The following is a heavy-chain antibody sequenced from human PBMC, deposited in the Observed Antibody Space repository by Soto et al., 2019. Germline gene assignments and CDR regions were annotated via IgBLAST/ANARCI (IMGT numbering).Heavy chain of an antibody. J-gene: IGHJ4*02. CDR1: GSTISASY. Sequence: EVRLVETGGAVIPPGGSLKLFCSASGSTISASYMTWVRQAPGKGLEWVASFFAGDIAYYAESVKGRFTLTRDNSRTTLSLQMNSLRAEDTAVYFCTYGDYVRWLFGFWGQGTLVTVSS. CDR3: TYGDYVRWLFGF. CDR2: FFAGDIA. V-gene: IGHV3-53*02. D-gene: IGHD4-17*01.